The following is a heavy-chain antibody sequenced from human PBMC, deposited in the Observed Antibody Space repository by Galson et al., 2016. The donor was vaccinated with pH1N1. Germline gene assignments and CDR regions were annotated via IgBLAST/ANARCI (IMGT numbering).Heavy chain of an antibody. D-gene: IGHD3-10*01. J-gene: IGHJ5*02. CDR1: GLPFDDYY. CDR3: TSLRFGHNCFDP. CDR2: IRGKRFGQTT. Sequence: SLRLSCAASGLPFDDYYFMWIRQAPDRGLEWVSFIRGKRFGQTTEQAASVKGRFTISRDDSKNTADLQMNSLKADDTAIYYYTSLRFGHNCFDPWGQGSLVIVS. V-gene: IGHV3-49*03.